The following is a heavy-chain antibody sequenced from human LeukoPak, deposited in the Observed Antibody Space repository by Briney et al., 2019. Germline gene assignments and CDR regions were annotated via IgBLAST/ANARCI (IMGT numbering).Heavy chain of an antibody. D-gene: IGHD3-10*01. Sequence: SQTLSLTCTISGASITTGGYYWTWIRQPPGEGLEWIGYIYYTGSVDYNASLKSRLTISLDTSKNRFSLKLNSVTAVDTAVYYCARDHSYYFGSQTSTLDVWGQGTAVTVSS. CDR1: GASITTGGYY. CDR3: ARDHSYYFGSQTSTLDV. J-gene: IGHJ6*02. CDR2: IYYTGSV. V-gene: IGHV4-31*03.